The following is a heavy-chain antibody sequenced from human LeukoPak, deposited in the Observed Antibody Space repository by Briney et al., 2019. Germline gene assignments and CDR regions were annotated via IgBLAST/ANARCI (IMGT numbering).Heavy chain of an antibody. V-gene: IGHV4-39*01. Sequence: SETLSLTCTVSGGSISSSSYYWGWIRQPPGKGLEWIGNIYYTGNIYYNPSLSSRVTVSVDTSKNQFSLKLSSVTAADTAIYYCARHKGAIISGWYSSYFDPWGQGTLVTVSS. J-gene: IGHJ5*02. CDR1: GGSISSSSYY. D-gene: IGHD6-19*01. CDR2: IYYTGNI. CDR3: ARHKGAIISGWYSSYFDP.